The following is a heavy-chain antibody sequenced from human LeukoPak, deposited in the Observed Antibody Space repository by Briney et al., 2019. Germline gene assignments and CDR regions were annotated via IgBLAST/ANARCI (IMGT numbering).Heavy chain of an antibody. CDR2: INPNSGGT. J-gene: IGHJ4*02. V-gene: IGHV1-2*02. Sequence: GASVKVSCKASGYTFTGYYMLWVRQAPGQGLEWMGWINPNSGGTNYAQKLQGRVTMTTDTSTSTAYMELRSLRSDDTAVYYCARDDVSGTAMVDFDYWGQGTLVTVSS. D-gene: IGHD5-18*01. CDR1: GYTFTGYY. CDR3: ARDDVSGTAMVDFDY.